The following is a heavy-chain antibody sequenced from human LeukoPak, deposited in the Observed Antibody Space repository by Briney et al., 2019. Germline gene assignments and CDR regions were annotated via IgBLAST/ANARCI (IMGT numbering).Heavy chain of an antibody. D-gene: IGHD6-19*01. J-gene: IGHJ4*02. Sequence: GGSLRLSCAASECSVGSNYMTWVRQAPGKGLEWVSLIYSGGSTYYADSVKGRFTISRDNSKNTLYLQMNSLRAEDTAVYYCAKDGDSSGWSFDYWGQGTLVTVSS. CDR3: AKDGDSSGWSFDY. V-gene: IGHV3-66*01. CDR2: IYSGGST. CDR1: ECSVGSNY.